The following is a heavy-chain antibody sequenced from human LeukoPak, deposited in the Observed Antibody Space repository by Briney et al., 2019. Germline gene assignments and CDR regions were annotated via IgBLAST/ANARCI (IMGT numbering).Heavy chain of an antibody. CDR2: IYSGAST. CDR3: AGKTSGSYFFDY. V-gene: IGHV3-66*02. D-gene: IGHD1-26*01. J-gene: IGHJ4*02. Sequence: GGSLRLSCAASGFTVSSNYMSWVRQAPGKGLEWVSTIYSGASTYYADSVKGRFTISRDNSKNTLYLQMNSLRAEDTAVYYCAGKTSGSYFFDYWGQGTLVTVSS. CDR1: GFTVSSNY.